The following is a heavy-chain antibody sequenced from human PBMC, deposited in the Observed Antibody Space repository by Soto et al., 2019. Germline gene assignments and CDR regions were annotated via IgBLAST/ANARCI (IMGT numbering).Heavy chain of an antibody. V-gene: IGHV1-69*08. D-gene: IGHD2-15*01. Sequence: QVQLVQSGAEVKKPGSSVKVSCKASGGTFSSYTISWVRQAPGQGLEWMGRIIPILGMANYAQKFQGRVTITADKSTSTAYMELSSLRSEDTAVYYCVRDLGPSGGSSNQSQGWFDPWGQGTLVTVSS. CDR3: VRDLGPSGGSSNQSQGWFDP. J-gene: IGHJ5*02. CDR2: IIPILGMA. CDR1: GGTFSSYT.